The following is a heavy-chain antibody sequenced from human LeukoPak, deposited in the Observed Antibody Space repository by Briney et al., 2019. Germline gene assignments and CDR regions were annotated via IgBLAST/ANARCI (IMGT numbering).Heavy chain of an antibody. CDR1: GGSISTYY. D-gene: IGHD3-10*01. CDR3: ARGTRGYGSGSYYYYGMDV. V-gene: IGHV4-59*01. Sequence: SETLSLPCTVSGGSISTYYWTWIRQPPGKGLEWIGNIYYSGSTNYNPSLKSRVTISVDMSRNQFSLKLTSVTAADTALYYCARGTRGYGSGSYYYYGMDVWGQGTTVTVSS. CDR2: IYYSGST. J-gene: IGHJ6*02.